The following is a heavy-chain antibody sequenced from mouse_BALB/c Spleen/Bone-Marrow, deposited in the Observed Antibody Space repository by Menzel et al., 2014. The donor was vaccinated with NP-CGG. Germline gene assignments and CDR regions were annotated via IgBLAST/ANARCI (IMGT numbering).Heavy chain of an antibody. V-gene: IGHV7-3*02. CDR1: GFTFTDYY. J-gene: IGHJ4*01. CDR3: ARSLYPRAMDY. D-gene: IGHD2-1*01. CDR2: IRNKANGYTT. Sequence: EVQGVESGGGLVQPGGSLILSCAPSGFTFTDYYMSWVRQPPGKALEWLGFIRNKANGYTTEYSASVKGRFTISRDNSQSILYLQMNTLRAEDSATYYCARSLYPRAMDYWGQGTSVTVSS.